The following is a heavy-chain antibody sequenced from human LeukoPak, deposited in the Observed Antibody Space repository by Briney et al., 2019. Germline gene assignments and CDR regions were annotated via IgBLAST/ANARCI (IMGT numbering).Heavy chain of an antibody. CDR1: GFTFSDYY. D-gene: IGHD4-17*01. CDR2: ISSRGSTI. J-gene: IGHJ4*02. CDR3: ARRDMTTVTYFDY. Sequence: PGGSLRLSCAASGFTFSDYYMSWIRQAPGKGLEWVSYISSRGSTIYYADSVKGRFIISRDNAKNSLYLQMNSLRDEDTAVYYCARRDMTTVTYFDYWGQGTLVTVSS. V-gene: IGHV3-11*04.